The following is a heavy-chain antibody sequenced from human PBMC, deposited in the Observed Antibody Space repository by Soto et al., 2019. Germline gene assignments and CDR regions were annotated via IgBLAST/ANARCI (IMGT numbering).Heavy chain of an antibody. Sequence: GGSLRLSCAASGFTFSNYWMNWVRQAPGKGLEWVANIKQDGSEKYYVDSAKGRFTISRDNAKNSLYLQMNSLRAEDTAVYYCARDLIVRNPYHYPMDVWGQGTTVTVSS. CDR2: IKQDGSEK. J-gene: IGHJ6*02. CDR3: ARDLIVRNPYHYPMDV. V-gene: IGHV3-7*01. D-gene: IGHD6-6*01. CDR1: GFTFSNYW.